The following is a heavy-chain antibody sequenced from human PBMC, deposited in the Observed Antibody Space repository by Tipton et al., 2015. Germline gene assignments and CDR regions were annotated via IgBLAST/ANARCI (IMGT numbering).Heavy chain of an antibody. D-gene: IGHD4-23*01. CDR3: ARARGRHGGLFDS. CDR2: IQYSGGT. V-gene: IGHV4-59*01. CDR1: GGSISSYY. Sequence: TLSLTCTVSGGSISSYYWSWIRQPPGKELQWIGYIQYSGGTNYNPSLESRVSMSVDTSKTQFSLEMRSVTATDTAVYYCARARGRHGGLFDSWGQGTTVTVST. J-gene: IGHJ4*03.